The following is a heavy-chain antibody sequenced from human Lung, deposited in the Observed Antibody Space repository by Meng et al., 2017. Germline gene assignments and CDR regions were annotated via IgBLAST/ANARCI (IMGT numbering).Heavy chain of an antibody. V-gene: IGHV3-74*01. D-gene: IGHD3-3*01. Sequence: EVRLGEVGGGLVQPGGSLRFSCAASGFNFGDYIMHWVRQSPGKGLEWISRIVSDGGITTYADSVKGRFTVSRDNAKNTLYLQMNSLGADDTAVYYCARDLAWVLFDYWGQGALVTVSS. CDR1: GFNFGDYI. J-gene: IGHJ4*02. CDR3: ARDLAWVLFDY. CDR2: IVSDGGIT.